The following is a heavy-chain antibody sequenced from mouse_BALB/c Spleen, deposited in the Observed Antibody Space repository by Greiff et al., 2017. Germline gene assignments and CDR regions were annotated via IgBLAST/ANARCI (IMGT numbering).Heavy chain of an antibody. CDR3: ARYTTGYVPYAMDD. V-gene: IGHV14-3*02. Sequence: DVQLQQSGAELVKPGASVQLSCTASGFNIKDTYMHWVKQRPEQGLEWIGRIDPANGNTKYDPKFPGKATITADTSSNPAYLQLSSLTSEDTAVYYCARYTTGYVPYAMDDWGQGTSVTVSS. J-gene: IGHJ4*01. D-gene: IGHD1-1*01. CDR2: IDPANGNT. CDR1: GFNIKDTY.